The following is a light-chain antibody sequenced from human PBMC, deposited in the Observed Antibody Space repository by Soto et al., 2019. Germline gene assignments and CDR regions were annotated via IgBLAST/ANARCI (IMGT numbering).Light chain of an antibody. CDR3: QQYNNWPLS. V-gene: IGKV3D-15*01. Sequence: EIVMTQSPATLSVSPGERLTLSCRASQSIRSNVAWYQQKPGQAPRLLIYAASVRATGIPGRFSGSGSGTEFTLTIGSLQSEDFAVYYCQQYNNWPLSFGGGTKVDIK. J-gene: IGKJ4*01. CDR2: AAS. CDR1: QSIRSN.